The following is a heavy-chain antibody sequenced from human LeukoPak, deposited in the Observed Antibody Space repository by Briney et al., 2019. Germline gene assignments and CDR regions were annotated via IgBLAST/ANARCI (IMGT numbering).Heavy chain of an antibody. J-gene: IGHJ4*02. CDR3: AKDGWREEDTPSRY. CDR2: ISYDGSNK. D-gene: IGHD6-19*01. CDR1: GFTFSSYG. V-gene: IGHV3-30*18. Sequence: QSGGSLRLSCAASGFTFSSYGMHWVRQAPGKGLEWVAVISYDGSNKYYADSVKGRFTISRDNSKNTLYLQMNSLRAEDTAVYYCAKDGWREEDTPSRYWGQGTLVTVSS.